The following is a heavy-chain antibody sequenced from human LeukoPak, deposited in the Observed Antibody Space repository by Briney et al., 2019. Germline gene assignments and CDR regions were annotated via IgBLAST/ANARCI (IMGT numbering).Heavy chain of an antibody. Sequence: ASVKVSCKVSGYTLTELSMHWVRQAPGKGLEWMGGFDPEDGETIYAQKFQGRVTMTEDTSTDTAYMELSSLRSEDTAVYYCARGTGTLSGFDPWGQGTLVTVSS. CDR2: FDPEDGET. CDR3: ARGTGTLSGFDP. D-gene: IGHD1-7*01. CDR1: GYTLTELS. J-gene: IGHJ5*02. V-gene: IGHV1-24*01.